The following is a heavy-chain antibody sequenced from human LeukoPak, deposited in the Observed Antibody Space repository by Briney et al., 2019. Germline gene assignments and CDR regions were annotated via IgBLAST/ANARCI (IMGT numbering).Heavy chain of an antibody. CDR1: GGSVSSHF. CDR2: IHHSRGT. Sequence: PSETLSLTCTVSGGSVSSHFWSWVRQPPGKGPEWLGYIHHSRGTRFNPSLKSRLSISLDTSKNQISLSLNSVTAADAAVYYCARGGLDYYFYMDVWGKGTTVAVSS. CDR3: ARGGLDYYFYMDV. J-gene: IGHJ6*03. D-gene: IGHD3-16*01. V-gene: IGHV4-59*02.